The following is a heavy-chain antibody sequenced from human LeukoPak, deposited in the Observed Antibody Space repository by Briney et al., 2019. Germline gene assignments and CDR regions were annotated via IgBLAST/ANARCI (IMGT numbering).Heavy chain of an antibody. J-gene: IGHJ6*03. V-gene: IGHV3-23*01. CDR1: GFTFNSYT. CDR2: ISDSGYST. D-gene: IGHD3-10*01. Sequence: GGSLRLSCAASGFTFNSYTMSWVRQAPGKGLEWVSAISDSGYSTYYADSVKGRFTISRDKSKNTLYLQMHGLRADDTAVYYCAKDDVEAFGTGYMDVWGKGITVTVSS. CDR3: AKDDVEAFGTGYMDV.